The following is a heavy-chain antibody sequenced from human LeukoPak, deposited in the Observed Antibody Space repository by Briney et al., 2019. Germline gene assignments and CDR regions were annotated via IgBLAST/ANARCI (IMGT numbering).Heavy chain of an antibody. V-gene: IGHV3-30*18. Sequence: LGRPLRLSCGASGFTFSSYRMLCVREAPGKGGEWVAVISYDGSNKYYADSVKGRFTISRDNSKNTLYLQMNSLRAEDTAVYDCAKKRAAFDIWGQGTMVTVSS. CDR3: AKKRAAFDI. CDR1: GFTFSSYR. J-gene: IGHJ3*02. CDR2: ISYDGSNK.